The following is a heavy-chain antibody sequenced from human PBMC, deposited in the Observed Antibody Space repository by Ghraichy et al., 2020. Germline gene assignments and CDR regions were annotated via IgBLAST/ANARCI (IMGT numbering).Heavy chain of an antibody. CDR3: ARRAYGDYEFDY. CDR2: IYYSGST. CDR1: GGSISSSSYY. Sequence: SETLPLTCTVSGGSISSSSYYWGWIRQPPGKGLEWIGSIYYSGSTYYNPSLKSRVTISVDTSKNQFSLKLSSVTAADTAVYYCARRAYGDYEFDYWGQGTLVTVSS. J-gene: IGHJ4*02. D-gene: IGHD4-17*01. V-gene: IGHV4-39*01.